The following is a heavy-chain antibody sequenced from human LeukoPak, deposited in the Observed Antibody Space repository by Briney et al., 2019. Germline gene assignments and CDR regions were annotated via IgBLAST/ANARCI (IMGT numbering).Heavy chain of an antibody. CDR3: AKDSPSGGAFDY. V-gene: IGHV3-30*02. CDR2: IRYDGGNK. CDR1: GYTFSSYG. Sequence: GGSLRLSCAASGYTFSSYGMHWVRQAPGKGLERVAFIRYDGGNKYYADSVKGRFTTSRDNSKNTLYLQMNSLRAEDTAAYYCAKDSPSGGAFDYWGQGTLVTVSS. D-gene: IGHD2-21*01. J-gene: IGHJ4*02.